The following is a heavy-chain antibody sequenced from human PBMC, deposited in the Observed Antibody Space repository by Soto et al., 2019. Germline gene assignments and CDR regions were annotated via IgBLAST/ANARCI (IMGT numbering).Heavy chain of an antibody. Sequence: SETLSLTSHDYGWSFSGYYWSWIRQPPGKGLEWIGEINHRGSTNYNPSLKRRVTISVDTSKNQFSLKLNSVTAADTAVYYCARGSRVKIPAASGRDYYYHGLDVWGQGTAVT. V-gene: IGHV4-34*01. J-gene: IGHJ6*02. CDR3: ARGSRVKIPAASGRDYYYHGLDV. D-gene: IGHD6-25*01. CDR2: INHRGST. CDR1: GWSFSGYY.